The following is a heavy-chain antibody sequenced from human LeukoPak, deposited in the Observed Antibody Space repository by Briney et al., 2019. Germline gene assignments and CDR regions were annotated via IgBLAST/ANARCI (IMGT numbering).Heavy chain of an antibody. J-gene: IGHJ5*02. CDR3: AKTSGYSSGPNWFDP. CDR2: MNPNSGNT. Sequence: GASVKVSCKASGYSFTSYDINWVRQATGQGLEWMGWMNPNSGNTGYAQKFQGRVTMTRDTSISTACMELSSLTSEDTAVYYCAKTSGYSSGPNWFDPWGQGTLVTIS. CDR1: GYSFTSYD. V-gene: IGHV1-8*01. D-gene: IGHD6-19*01.